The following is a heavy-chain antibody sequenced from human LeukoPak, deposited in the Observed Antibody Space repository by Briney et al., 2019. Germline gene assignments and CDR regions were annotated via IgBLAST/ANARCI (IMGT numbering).Heavy chain of an antibody. Sequence: GGSLRLSCAASGFTFSDYYMSWIRQAPGKGLEWVSYVSKSGSTIYYADFVKGRFTISRDNGKNSLYLQVNSLRAEDTGMYYCAREGHTYGSDYWGQGTLVTVSS. CDR2: VSKSGSTI. V-gene: IGHV3-11*01. CDR3: AREGHTYGSDY. J-gene: IGHJ4*02. D-gene: IGHD3-10*01. CDR1: GFTFSDYY.